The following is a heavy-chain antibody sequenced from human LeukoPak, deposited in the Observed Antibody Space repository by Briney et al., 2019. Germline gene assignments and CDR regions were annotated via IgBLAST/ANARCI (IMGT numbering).Heavy chain of an antibody. V-gene: IGHV1-2*02. J-gene: IGHJ4*02. Sequence: DSLKVSCKASGYTFTGYYMYWVRQAPGQGLEWMGWVNPNGGGTYYPQKFQGGGTMTRDTFISTPCMELSMVGAAHTVVYYCASGAGFGLLLFDYWGQGTLVTVS. CDR3: ASGAGFGLLLFDY. D-gene: IGHD5-18*01. CDR1: GYTFTGYY. CDR2: VNPNGGGT.